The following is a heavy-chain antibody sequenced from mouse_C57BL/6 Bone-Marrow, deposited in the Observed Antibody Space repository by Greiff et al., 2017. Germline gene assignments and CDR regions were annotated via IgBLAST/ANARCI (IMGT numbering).Heavy chain of an antibody. CDR2: IYPRSGNT. CDR3: SSRYGPTVAWFAY. CDR1: GYTFTSYG. D-gene: IGHD1-1*02. J-gene: IGHJ3*01. Sequence: QVQLQQSGAELARPGASVKLSCKASGYTFTSYGISWVKQRTGQGLEWIGEIYPRSGNTNYNEKFKGKATLTADKSSSTAYMELRSLTSEDSAVXFCSSRYGPTVAWFAYWGQGTLVTVSA. V-gene: IGHV1-81*01.